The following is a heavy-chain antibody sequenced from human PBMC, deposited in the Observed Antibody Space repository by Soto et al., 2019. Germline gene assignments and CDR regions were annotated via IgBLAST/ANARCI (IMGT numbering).Heavy chain of an antibody. J-gene: IGHJ4*02. D-gene: IGHD6-19*01. CDR2: ISSNGGST. V-gene: IGHV3-64*01. CDR1: GFPFSSYA. Sequence: GGSLRLSCAASGFPFSSYAMHWVRQAPGKGLEYVSAISSNGGSTYYANSVKGRFTISRDNSKNTLYLQMGSLRAEDMAVYYCARSTFPYSSGWYFDYWGQGILVTVSS. CDR3: ARSTFPYSSGWYFDY.